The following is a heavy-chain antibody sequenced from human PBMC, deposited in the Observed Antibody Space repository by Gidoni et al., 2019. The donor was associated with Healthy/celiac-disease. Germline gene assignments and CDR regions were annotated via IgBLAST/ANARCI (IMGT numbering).Heavy chain of an antibody. Sequence: QVQLVQSGAEVTKPGASVKVSCKASGYTFTGYYMPWVRQAPGQGLEWMGWINPDNGGTNYAQKFQGRVTMTRDTSISTAYMELSRLRSDDTAVYYCARSFMVRGVIPEGGGYYGMDVWGQGTTVTVSS. CDR1: GYTFTGYY. CDR2: INPDNGGT. CDR3: ARSFMVRGVIPEGGGYYGMDV. D-gene: IGHD3-10*01. J-gene: IGHJ6*02. V-gene: IGHV1-2*02.